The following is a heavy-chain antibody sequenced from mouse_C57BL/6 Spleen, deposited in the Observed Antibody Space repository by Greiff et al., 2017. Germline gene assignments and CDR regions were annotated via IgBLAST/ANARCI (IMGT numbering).Heavy chain of an antibody. Sequence: QVQLKQSGPELVKPGASVKISCKASGYAFSSSWMNWVKQRPGQGLEWIGRIYPGDGDTNYNGKFKGKATLTADKSSSTAYMQLSSLTSEDSAVYCCVREYYGRNYFDDWGQGTTLTVAS. CDR1: GYAFSSSW. J-gene: IGHJ2*01. V-gene: IGHV1-82*01. CDR2: IYPGDGDT. CDR3: VREYYGRNYFDD. D-gene: IGHD1-1*01.